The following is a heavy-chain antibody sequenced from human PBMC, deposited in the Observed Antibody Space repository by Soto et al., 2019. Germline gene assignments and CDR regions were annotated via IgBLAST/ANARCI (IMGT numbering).Heavy chain of an antibody. V-gene: IGHV3-23*01. CDR1: GFTFSNYA. D-gene: IGHD6-13*01. Sequence: SGGSLRLSCAASGFTFSNYAMSWVRQAPGKGLEWVSSISGRGSTTFYADSVKGRFTISRDNSKNTLYLQMNSLRAEDTAVYYCAKSFGYSNSWPPFDYWGQGTLVTSPQ. CDR3: AKSFGYSNSWPPFDY. CDR2: ISGRGSTT. J-gene: IGHJ4*02.